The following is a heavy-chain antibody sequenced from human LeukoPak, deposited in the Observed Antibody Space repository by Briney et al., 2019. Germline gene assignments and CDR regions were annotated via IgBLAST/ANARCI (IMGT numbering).Heavy chain of an antibody. CDR3: ARVASGYDVFDI. Sequence: PSETLSLTCTVSGGSISSSTYYWGWIRQPPGRGLEWIRSIYYRGSTYYNPSLKSRVTISVDTSKNQFSLKLSSVTAADTAVFYCARVASGYDVFDIWGQGTMVTVSS. V-gene: IGHV4-39*07. J-gene: IGHJ3*02. CDR2: IYYRGST. CDR1: GGSISSSTYY. D-gene: IGHD3-3*01.